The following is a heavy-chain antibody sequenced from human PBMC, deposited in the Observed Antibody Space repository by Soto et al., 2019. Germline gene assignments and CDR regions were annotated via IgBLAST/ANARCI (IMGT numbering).Heavy chain of an antibody. CDR1: GYTFTSYG. V-gene: IGHV1-18*01. CDR2: ISAYNGNT. D-gene: IGHD3-22*01. Sequence: GASVKVSCKASGYTFTSYGISWVRQAPGQGLEWMGWISAYNGNTNYAQKLQGRVTMTTDTSTSTAYMELRSLRSDDTAVYYCAREYYYDSSGENWFDPWGQGTLVTVSS. CDR3: AREYYYDSSGENWFDP. J-gene: IGHJ5*02.